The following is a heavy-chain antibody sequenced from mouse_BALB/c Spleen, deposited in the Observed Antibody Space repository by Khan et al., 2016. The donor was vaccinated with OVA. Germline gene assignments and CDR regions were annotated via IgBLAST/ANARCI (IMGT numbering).Heavy chain of an antibody. CDR2: IFPGTGTT. V-gene: IGHV1S132*01. Sequence: QVQLQQSGAELVKPGASVKLSCKTSGYTFTSYWIQWVKQRPGQGLGWLGQIFPGTGTTYYNENFKGKATLTVDTSSNTAYMQFSSLTTEDSAVYCCARGYFGNYEFAYWGQGTLVTVSP. D-gene: IGHD2-1*01. J-gene: IGHJ3*01. CDR3: ARGYFGNYEFAY. CDR1: GYTFTSYW.